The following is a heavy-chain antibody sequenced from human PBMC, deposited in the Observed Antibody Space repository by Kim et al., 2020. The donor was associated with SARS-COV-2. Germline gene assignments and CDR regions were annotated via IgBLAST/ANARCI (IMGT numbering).Heavy chain of an antibody. J-gene: IGHJ4*02. Sequence: ASVKVSCKASGYPFTSQGISWARQAPGQGLEWVGWAYNGDTKYAQKFQDRVILTTDTSTSTMYMELRNLRSDDTAVYYCARDKDWNLDYWGQGTLVTVSS. V-gene: IGHV1-18*01. CDR1: GYPFTSQG. CDR3: ARDKDWNLDY. D-gene: IGHD1-1*01. CDR2: AYNGDT.